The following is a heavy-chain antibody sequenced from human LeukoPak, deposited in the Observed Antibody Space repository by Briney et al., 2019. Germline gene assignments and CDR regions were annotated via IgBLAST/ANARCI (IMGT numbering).Heavy chain of an antibody. D-gene: IGHD6-19*01. Sequence: TGGSLRLSCAASGFILSNYEMNWVRRAPGKGLEWISYINSGGTPIYYADSVKGRFTMSRDYAKNSLYLQMNSLRAEDTAVYYCARDFSGWSVDPWGQGTLVTVSS. V-gene: IGHV3-48*03. CDR3: ARDFSGWSVDP. CDR2: INSGGTPI. J-gene: IGHJ5*02. CDR1: GFILSNYE.